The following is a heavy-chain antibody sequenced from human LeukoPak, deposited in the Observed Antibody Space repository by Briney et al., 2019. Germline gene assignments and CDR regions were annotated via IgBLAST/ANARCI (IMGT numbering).Heavy chain of an antibody. CDR1: GFTFSSYW. CDR3: AKGQQLVRGYFDY. CDR2: IKQDGSEK. J-gene: IGHJ4*02. Sequence: GGSLRLSCAASGFTFSSYWMSWVRQAPGKGLEWVANIKQDGSEKYYVDSVKGRFTISRDNAKNSLYLQMNSLRAEDTAVYYCAKGQQLVRGYFDYWGQGTLVTVSS. V-gene: IGHV3-7*01. D-gene: IGHD6-13*01.